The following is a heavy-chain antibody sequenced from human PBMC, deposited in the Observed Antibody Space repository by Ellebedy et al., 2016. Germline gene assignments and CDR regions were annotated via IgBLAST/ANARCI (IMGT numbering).Heavy chain of an antibody. CDR3: ARGDYGDYYGNYYYMDV. V-gene: IGHV5-51*01. Sequence: KVSCXGSGYSFTSYWIGWVRQMPGKGLEWMGIIYPGDSDTRYSPSFQGQVTISADKSISTAYLQWSSLKASDTAMYYCARGDYGDYYGNYYYMDVWGKGTTVTVSS. CDR2: IYPGDSDT. D-gene: IGHD4-17*01. J-gene: IGHJ6*03. CDR1: GYSFTSYW.